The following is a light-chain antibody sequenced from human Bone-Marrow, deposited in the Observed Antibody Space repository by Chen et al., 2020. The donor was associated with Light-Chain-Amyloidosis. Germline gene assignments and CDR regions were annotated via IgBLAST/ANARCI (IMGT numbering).Light chain of an antibody. CDR1: SSDVGSYNL. CDR2: EVS. V-gene: IGLV2-23*02. Sequence: QSALTQPASVSGSPGQSITISCTGTSSDVGSYNLVSWYQQHPGKATKLMIYEVSKRPSGVSNRFSGSKSDNTASLTISGLEAEDEAEYYCCSYAGSSTYVFGTGTKVTVL. CDR3: CSYAGSSTYV. J-gene: IGLJ1*01.